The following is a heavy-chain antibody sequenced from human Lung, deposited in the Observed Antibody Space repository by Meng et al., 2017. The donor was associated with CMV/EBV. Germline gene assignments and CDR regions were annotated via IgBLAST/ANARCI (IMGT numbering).Heavy chain of an antibody. J-gene: IGHJ4*02. CDR1: GGSISSSNW. D-gene: IGHD6-19*01. V-gene: IGHV4-4*02. CDR2: IYHSGST. CDR3: ASFPPPGKQWLVTDY. Sequence: QVQLRGPGPGLWKPSGTLALTCAVAGGSISSSNWWSWVRQPPGKGLEWIGEIYHSGSTNYNPSLKSRVTISVDKSKNQFSLKLSSVTAADTAVYYCASFPPPGKQWLVTDYWGQGTLVTVSS.